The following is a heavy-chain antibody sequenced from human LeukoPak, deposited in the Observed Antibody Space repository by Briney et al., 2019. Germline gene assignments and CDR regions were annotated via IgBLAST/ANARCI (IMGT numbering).Heavy chain of an antibody. D-gene: IGHD5-24*01. CDR1: GGSISSYY. J-gene: IGHJ4*02. V-gene: IGHV4-4*07. CDR3: ARDSVEMATITLGDY. Sequence: SETLSLTCTVSGGSISSYYWSWIRQPAGTGLEWIGRIYTSGSTNYNPSLKSRVTMSVDTSKNQFSLRLSSVTAADTAVYYCARDSVEMATITLGDYWGQGTLVTVSS. CDR2: IYTSGST.